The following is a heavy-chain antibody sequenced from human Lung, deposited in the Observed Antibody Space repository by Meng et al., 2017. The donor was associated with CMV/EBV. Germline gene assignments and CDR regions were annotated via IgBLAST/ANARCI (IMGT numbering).Heavy chain of an antibody. V-gene: IGHV1-2*02. CDR2: INPNSGGT. Sequence: QVQLVQSGAEVRKPGASVKVFCKASGYTFTGCFTHWVRQAPGQGLEWMGWINPNSGGTNFAQKFQGRVTMTRDTSISTVYMELSSLRPGDTAVYYCARDPSLVTGTTDYFDYWGQGTLVTVSS. J-gene: IGHJ4*02. D-gene: IGHD1-1*01. CDR1: GYTFTGCF. CDR3: ARDPSLVTGTTDYFDY.